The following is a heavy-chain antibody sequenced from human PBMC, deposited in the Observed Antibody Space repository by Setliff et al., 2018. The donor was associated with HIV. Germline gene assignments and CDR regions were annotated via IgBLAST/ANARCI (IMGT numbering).Heavy chain of an antibody. Sequence: PSETLSLTCAVYGESFNTYXXGWIRQPPGKGLEWIGQINHSGSTNYNPSLRSRVTISIGTSKNQFSLKLSSVTAADTAVYYCATGLIMAPDYWGQGSLVTVSS. V-gene: IGHV4-34*01. CDR2: INHSGST. CDR1: GESFNTYX. D-gene: IGHD2-8*01. J-gene: IGHJ4*02. CDR3: ATGLIMAPDY.